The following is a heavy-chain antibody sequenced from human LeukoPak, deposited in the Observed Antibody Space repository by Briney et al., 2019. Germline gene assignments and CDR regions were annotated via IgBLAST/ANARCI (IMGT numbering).Heavy chain of an antibody. V-gene: IGHV3-64*01. D-gene: IGHD6-13*01. CDR3: ARDQVLDNKYYDEAAAGKGDSFYYYYMDV. CDR1: GFTFSSYA. J-gene: IGHJ6*03. CDR2: ISSNGGST. Sequence: PGGSLRLSCAASGFTFSSYAMHWVRQAPGKGLEYVSAISSNGGSTYYANSVKGRFTISRDNSKNTLYLQMGSLRAEDMAVYYCARDQVLDNKYYDEAAAGKGDSFYYYYMDVWGKGTTVTVSS.